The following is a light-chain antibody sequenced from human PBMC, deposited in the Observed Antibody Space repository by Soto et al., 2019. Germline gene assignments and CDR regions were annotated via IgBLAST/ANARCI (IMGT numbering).Light chain of an antibody. CDR2: KAS. CDR3: QQYDRPTLT. CDR1: QSISSW. V-gene: IGKV1-5*03. J-gene: IGKJ1*01. Sequence: DLQMTQSPSTLSASLGDRVTITFPASQSISSWLAWYQQKTGKAPKLLIYKASSLESGVPSRFSGSGSGTEFTLTISSLQTDDFATYYCQQYDRPTLTFGQGTKVDIK.